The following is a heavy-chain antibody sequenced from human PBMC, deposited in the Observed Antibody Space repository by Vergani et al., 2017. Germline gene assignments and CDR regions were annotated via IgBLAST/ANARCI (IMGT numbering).Heavy chain of an antibody. CDR3: ARDWGGENWFDP. D-gene: IGHD3-16*01. V-gene: IGHV4-39*02. CDR1: GGSISSSSYY. CDR2: IYYSGST. Sequence: QLQLQESGPGLVKPSETLSLTCTVSGGSISSSSYYWGWIRQPPGKGLEWIGSIYYSGSTYYNPSLKSRVTISVDTSKNQFSLKLSSVTAADTAVYYCARDWGGENWFDPWGQGTLVTVSS. J-gene: IGHJ5*02.